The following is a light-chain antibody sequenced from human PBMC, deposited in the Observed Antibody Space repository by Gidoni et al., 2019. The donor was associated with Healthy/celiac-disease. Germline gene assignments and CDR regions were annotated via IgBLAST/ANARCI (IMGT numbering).Light chain of an antibody. CDR1: QSISSY. CDR3: QQSYSTPRT. J-gene: IGKJ2*01. CDR2: TAS. V-gene: IGKV1-39*01. Sequence: DIQMTQSPSSLSASVGDRVTITCRASQSISSYLNWYQQKPGKAPKLLIYTASSLQSGVPSRFSGSRSGTDFTLTISSLQPEDFATYYCQQSYSTPRTFXHXTNLEIK.